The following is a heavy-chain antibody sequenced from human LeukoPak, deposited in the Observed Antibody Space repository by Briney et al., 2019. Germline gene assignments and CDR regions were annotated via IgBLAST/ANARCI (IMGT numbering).Heavy chain of an antibody. D-gene: IGHD6-13*01. Sequence: PGGSLRLSCSASGFTFSSYAMHWVREAPGKGLEYVSAISSNGGSTYYADSVKGRFTIYRDNSKNTLYLQMSSLRAEDTAVYYCVSSRWTDFDYWGQGTLVTVSS. CDR1: GFTFSSYA. CDR3: VSSRWTDFDY. V-gene: IGHV3-64D*06. CDR2: ISSNGGST. J-gene: IGHJ4*02.